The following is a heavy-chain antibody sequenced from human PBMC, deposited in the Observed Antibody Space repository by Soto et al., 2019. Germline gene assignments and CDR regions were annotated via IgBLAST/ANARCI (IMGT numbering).Heavy chain of an antibody. CDR2: VRSDGDTT. CDR1: GFPFIRYG. CDR3: AKIKRVGATPYAANC. J-gene: IGHJ4*02. Sequence: EVQVLESGGGLVQPGGSLRLSCAASGFPFIRYGMNWVRQAPGKGLEKVSGVRSDGDTTYNADSVKAQLTVSRDNFRNTVDSQINNLSVENTAVYYCAKIKRVGATPYAANCWGQGTQVTVSP. V-gene: IGHV3-23*01. D-gene: IGHD1-26*01.